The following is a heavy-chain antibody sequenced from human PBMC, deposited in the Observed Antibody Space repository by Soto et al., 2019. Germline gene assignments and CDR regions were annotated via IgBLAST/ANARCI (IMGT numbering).Heavy chain of an antibody. J-gene: IGHJ6*02. CDR3: AKEDSNSLGMDA. CDR2: ISGSGGNT. V-gene: IGHV3-23*01. D-gene: IGHD6-6*01. Sequence: EVQLLESGGGLVQPGGSLRLSCAASGFTFSNFAMSWVRQAPGKGLQWVSSISGSGGNTYYTDSVKGRFAISRDNSANTLYLQMSSLRAEDAAVYFCAKEDSNSLGMDAGGQGTTVTVSS. CDR1: GFTFSNFA.